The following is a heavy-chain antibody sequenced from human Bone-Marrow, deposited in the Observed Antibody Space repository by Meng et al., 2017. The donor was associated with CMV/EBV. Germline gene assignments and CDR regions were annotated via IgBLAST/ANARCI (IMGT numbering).Heavy chain of an antibody. CDR1: GGTFSSYS. V-gene: IGHV1-69*02. CDR3: ARRGGEYYYHGMDD. Sequence: SVKVSRKASGGTFSSYSISWVRQAPGQGLEWMGRIIPILGLADYAQKFHGRVTITADKSTSTAYMELSSLRSEDTAVYYCARRGGEYYYHGMDDWGQGTTVTVSS. D-gene: IGHD3-16*01. J-gene: IGHJ6*02. CDR2: IIPILGLA.